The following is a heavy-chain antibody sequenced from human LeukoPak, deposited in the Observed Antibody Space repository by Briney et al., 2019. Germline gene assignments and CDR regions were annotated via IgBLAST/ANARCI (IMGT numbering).Heavy chain of an antibody. Sequence: GGSLRLSCTASGFTFSSYAMSWVRQAPGKGLEWVSAISGSGGYTYYADSVEGRFTISRDNSKNTLYLQMNGLRAEDTAVYYCAKYDGVATNLYFDYWGQGTLVTVSS. CDR1: GFTFSSYA. D-gene: IGHD5-12*01. J-gene: IGHJ4*02. CDR3: AKYDGVATNLYFDY. V-gene: IGHV3-23*01. CDR2: ISGSGGYT.